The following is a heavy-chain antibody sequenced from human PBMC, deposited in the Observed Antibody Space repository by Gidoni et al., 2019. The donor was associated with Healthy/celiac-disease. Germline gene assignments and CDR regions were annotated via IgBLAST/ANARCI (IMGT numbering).Heavy chain of an antibody. Sequence: EVQLVQSGAEVKKPGESLKISCKGSGYSFTSYWIGWVRQMPGKGLEWMGIIYPGDSDPRYSPSFQGQVTISADKSISTAYLQWSSLKASDTAMYYCARQRVGYSSIYYYYGMDVWGQGTTVTVSS. J-gene: IGHJ6*02. CDR1: GYSFTSYW. V-gene: IGHV5-51*01. CDR2: IYPGDSDP. CDR3: ARQRVGYSSIYYYYGMDV. D-gene: IGHD5-18*01.